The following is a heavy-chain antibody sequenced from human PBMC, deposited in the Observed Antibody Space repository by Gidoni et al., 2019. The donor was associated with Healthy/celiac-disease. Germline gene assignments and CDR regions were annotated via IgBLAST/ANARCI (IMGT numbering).Heavy chain of an antibody. V-gene: IGHV3-21*01. CDR1: GFTFSSYS. CDR2: ISSSSSYI. Sequence: GFTFSSYSMNWVRQAPGKGLEWVSSISSSSSYIYYADSVKGRFTISRDNAKNSLYLQMNSLRAEDTAVYYCASGVVAAAGDYWGQGTLVTVSS. J-gene: IGHJ4*02. CDR3: ASGVVAAAGDY. D-gene: IGHD2-15*01.